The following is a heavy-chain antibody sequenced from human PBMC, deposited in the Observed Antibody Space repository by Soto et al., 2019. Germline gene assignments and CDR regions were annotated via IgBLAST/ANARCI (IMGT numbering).Heavy chain of an antibody. CDR3: ASVVPLGYYSGGSCGFDY. Sequence: QVQLVQSGAEVKKPGASVKVSCKASGYTFTSYGISWVRQAPGQGLEWMGWISAYNGNTNYAQKLQGRVTMTTDTATSTAYMELRSLRSDDTAVYYCASVVPLGYYSGGSCGFDYWGQGTVVTVSS. V-gene: IGHV1-18*01. D-gene: IGHD2-15*01. CDR2: ISAYNGNT. CDR1: GYTFTSYG. J-gene: IGHJ4*02.